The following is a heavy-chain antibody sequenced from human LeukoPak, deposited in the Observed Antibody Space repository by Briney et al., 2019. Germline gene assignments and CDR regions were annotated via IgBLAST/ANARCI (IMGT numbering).Heavy chain of an antibody. CDR3: ARASDSSSWWFVYFQH. V-gene: IGHV3-7*01. CDR1: GFTFSSWW. Sequence: GGSLRLSWAACGFTFSSWWMSLVRQAPGKGVEWVANIKQDGGEKYYVESVKGRFTISRDNAKNSLYLQMNSLRAEETAVYYCARASDSSSWWFVYFQHWGQGTLVTVSS. CDR2: IKQDGGEK. J-gene: IGHJ1*01. D-gene: IGHD6-13*01.